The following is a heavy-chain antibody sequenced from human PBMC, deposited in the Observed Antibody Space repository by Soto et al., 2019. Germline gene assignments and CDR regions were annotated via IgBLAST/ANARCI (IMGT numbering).Heavy chain of an antibody. V-gene: IGHV1-18*01. CDR1: GYTFTSYG. CDR2: ISAYNGNT. J-gene: IGHJ4*02. Sequence: ASVKVSCKASGYTFTSYGISWVRQAPGQGLEWMGWISAYNGNTNYAQKLQGRVTMTTDTSTSTAYMELRSLRSDDTAVYYCAGGYCGGDCYLPYYFDYWGQGTLVTVSS. CDR3: AGGYCGGDCYLPYYFDY. D-gene: IGHD2-21*02.